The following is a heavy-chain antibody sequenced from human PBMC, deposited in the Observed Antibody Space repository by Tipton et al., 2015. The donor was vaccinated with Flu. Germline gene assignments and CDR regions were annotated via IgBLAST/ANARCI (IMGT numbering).Heavy chain of an antibody. CDR1: GGSFSGYY. D-gene: IGHD1-1*01. CDR3: ARDLWNDRRAYYYYGVDV. J-gene: IGHJ6*02. CDR2: INHRGST. V-gene: IGHV4-34*01. Sequence: TLSLTCAVYGGSFSGYYWSWIRQPPGKGLEWVGEINHRGSTNYNPSLKSRVTISVDTSKKQFSLKLTSVTAADTAVYYCARDLWNDRRAYYYYGVDVWGQGTTVTVPS.